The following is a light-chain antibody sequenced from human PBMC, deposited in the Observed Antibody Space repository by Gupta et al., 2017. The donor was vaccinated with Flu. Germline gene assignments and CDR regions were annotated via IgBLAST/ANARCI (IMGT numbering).Light chain of an antibody. CDR2: ENS. CDR1: SSNLGKNF. J-gene: IGLJ3*02. V-gene: IGLV1-51*02. CDR3: ATGDSSLSAGV. Sequence: KVTNSCSRSSSNLGKNFVYWYQQLPVSAPKLLIFENSNRPSGIPARFSGSKSGTSATLGITGLQTGDEADYYCATGDSSLSAGVFGGGTTLTVL.